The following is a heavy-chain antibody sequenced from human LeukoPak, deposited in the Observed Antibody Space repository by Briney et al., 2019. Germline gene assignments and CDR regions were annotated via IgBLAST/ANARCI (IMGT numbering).Heavy chain of an antibody. CDR3: ASGYYYDSSGYESSS. CDR1: GHTFTGYY. V-gene: IGHV1-2*06. Sequence: SVKVSCKASGHTFTGYYMHWVRQAPGQGLEWMGRINPNSGGTNYAQKFQGRVTMTRDTSISTAYMELSRLRSDDTAVYYCASGYYYDSSGYESSSWGQGTLVTVSS. J-gene: IGHJ5*02. CDR2: INPNSGGT. D-gene: IGHD3-22*01.